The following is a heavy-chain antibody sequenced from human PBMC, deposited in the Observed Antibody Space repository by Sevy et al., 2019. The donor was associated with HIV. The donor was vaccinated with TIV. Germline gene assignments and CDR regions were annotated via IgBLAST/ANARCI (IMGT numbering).Heavy chain of an antibody. Sequence: SETLSLTCTVSGGSISSYYWSWIRRPPVKGLEWIGYRYYSGSTNYTPSLKSRVTISVDTSKNQFSLKLSSVTAADTAVYYCARGVPWLDAFDIWGQGTMVTVSS. CDR1: GGSISSYY. CDR2: RYYSGST. V-gene: IGHV4-59*01. J-gene: IGHJ3*02. CDR3: ARGVPWLDAFDI. D-gene: IGHD6-19*01.